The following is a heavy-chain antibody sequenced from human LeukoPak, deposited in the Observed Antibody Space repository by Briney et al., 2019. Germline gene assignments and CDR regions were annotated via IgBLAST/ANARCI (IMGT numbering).Heavy chain of an antibody. D-gene: IGHD1-26*01. J-gene: IGHJ4*02. CDR3: ARDLSGGVGPYY. V-gene: IGHV4-61*02. CDR2: IYTSGST. Sequence: PSQTLSLTCTVSGGSISSDNYFWSWFRQPAGKGLEWIGRIYTSGSTNYNPSLKSRVTISVDTSKNQFSLTLNSVTAADTAVYFCARDLSGGVGPYYWGQGILVTVSS. CDR1: GGSISSDNYF.